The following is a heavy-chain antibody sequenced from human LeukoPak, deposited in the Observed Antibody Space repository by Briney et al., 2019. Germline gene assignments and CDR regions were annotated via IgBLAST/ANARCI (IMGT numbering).Heavy chain of an antibody. D-gene: IGHD3-3*01. J-gene: IGHJ3*02. CDR3: ARDSKYLTIFGVVIYDAFDI. CDR2: IRYDGSNK. Sequence: GGSLRLSCAASGFTFSSYGMHWVRQAPGKGLEWVAFIRYDGSNKYYADSVKGRFTISRDNSKNTLYLQMNSLRAEDTAVYYCARDSKYLTIFGVVIYDAFDIWGQGTMVTVSS. V-gene: IGHV3-30*02. CDR1: GFTFSSYG.